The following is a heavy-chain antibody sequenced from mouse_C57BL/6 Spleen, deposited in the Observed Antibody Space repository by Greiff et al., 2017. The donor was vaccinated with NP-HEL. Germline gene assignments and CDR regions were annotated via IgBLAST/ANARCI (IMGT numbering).Heavy chain of an antibody. Sequence: EVQGVESGAELVRPGASVKLSCTASGFNIKDDYMHWVKQRPEQGLEWIGWIDPENGDTEYASKFQGKATITADTSSNTAYLQLSSLTSEDTAVYYCTTPIPAWFAYWGQGTLVTVSA. CDR2: IDPENGDT. J-gene: IGHJ3*01. CDR1: GFNIKDDY. V-gene: IGHV14-4*01. CDR3: TTPIPAWFAY.